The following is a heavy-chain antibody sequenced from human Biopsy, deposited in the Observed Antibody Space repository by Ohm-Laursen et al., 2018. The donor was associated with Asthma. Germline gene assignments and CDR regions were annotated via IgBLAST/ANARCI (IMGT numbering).Heavy chain of an antibody. J-gene: IGHJ3*02. CDR2: VSPDGTNK. D-gene: IGHD3-22*01. CDR3: ARQSGQDYGDSSGFDI. CDR1: GFVFSQCG. V-gene: IGHV3-30*03. Sequence: SLRLSCSASGFVFSQCGMHWVRQGPGKGLEGVALVSPDGTNKYYEDSVKGRFTISRDNSRNRLYLQINRLTVEDSAVYFCARQSGQDYGDSSGFDIWGQGTKVAVSS.